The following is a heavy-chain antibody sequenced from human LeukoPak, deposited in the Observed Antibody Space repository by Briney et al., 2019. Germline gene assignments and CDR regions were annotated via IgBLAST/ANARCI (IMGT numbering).Heavy chain of an antibody. V-gene: IGHV4-59*08. D-gene: IGHD6-13*01. J-gene: IGHJ6*02. Sequence: PSETLSLTCTVSGVSITSYYWSWIRQPPGKGLEWIGYIYHSGSTYYNPSLKSRVTISVVRSKNQFSLKLSSVTAADTAVYYCARHDSSSWYGRYYYYGMDVWGQGTTVTVSS. CDR1: GVSITSYY. CDR3: ARHDSSSWYGRYYYYGMDV. CDR2: IYHSGST.